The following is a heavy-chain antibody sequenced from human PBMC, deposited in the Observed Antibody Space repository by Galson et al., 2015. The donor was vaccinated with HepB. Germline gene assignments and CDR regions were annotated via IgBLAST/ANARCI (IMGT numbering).Heavy chain of an antibody. CDR2: IWYDGSNK. CDR1: GFTFNNYG. J-gene: IGHJ5*02. V-gene: IGHV3-33*01. D-gene: IGHD4-11*01. Sequence: SLRLSCAASGFTFNNYGIHWVRQAPGTGLEWVAVIWYDGSNKYYADSVKGRFTISRDNSKNTLYLQMNSLRAEDTAVYYCARDAYSTSSGWFDPWGQGTLVTVSS. CDR3: ARDAYSTSSGWFDP.